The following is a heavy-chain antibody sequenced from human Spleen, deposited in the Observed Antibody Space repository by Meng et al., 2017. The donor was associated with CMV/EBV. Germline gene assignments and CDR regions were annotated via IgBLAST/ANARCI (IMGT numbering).Heavy chain of an antibody. Sequence: SVKVSCKASGYTFTDYGISWVRQAPGQGPEWVGWISAYNGDPNYARHLRGRVTMTTDTSTTTAYMELRSLRSDDTAVYYCARDLQYCGSTSCYDACFDPWGQGTLVTVSS. J-gene: IGHJ5*02. D-gene: IGHD2-2*01. CDR2: ISAYNGDP. CDR3: ARDLQYCGSTSCYDACFDP. V-gene: IGHV1-18*01. CDR1: GYTFTDYG.